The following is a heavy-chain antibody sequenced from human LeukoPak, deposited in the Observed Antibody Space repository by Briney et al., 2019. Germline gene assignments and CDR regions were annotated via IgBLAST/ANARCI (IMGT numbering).Heavy chain of an antibody. CDR3: AREWSSRPYGMDV. Sequence: ASVKVSCKASGGTFSSYAISWMRQAPGQGLEWMGGIIPIFGTANYAQKFQGRVTITADESTSTAYMELSSLRSEDTAVYYCAREWSSRPYGMDVWGQGTTVTVSS. V-gene: IGHV1-69*13. CDR2: IIPIFGTA. J-gene: IGHJ6*02. D-gene: IGHD6-19*01. CDR1: GGTFSSYA.